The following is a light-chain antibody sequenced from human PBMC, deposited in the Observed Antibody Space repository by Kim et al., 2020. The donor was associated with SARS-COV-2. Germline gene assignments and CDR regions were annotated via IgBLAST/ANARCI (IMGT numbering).Light chain of an antibody. CDR2: GAS. Sequence: PGERATLSCRASQSVSSSYLAWYQQKPGQAPRLLIYGASSRATGIPDRFSGSGSGTDFTLTISRLEPEDFAVYYCQQYGSSPETFGQGTKLEI. CDR3: QQYGSSPET. V-gene: IGKV3-20*01. CDR1: QSVSSSY. J-gene: IGKJ2*01.